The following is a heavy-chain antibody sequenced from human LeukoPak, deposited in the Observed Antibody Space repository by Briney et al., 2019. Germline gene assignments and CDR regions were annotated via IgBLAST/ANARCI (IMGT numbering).Heavy chain of an antibody. Sequence: GGSLRLSCAASGFTFRSYWMHWVRQAPGKGLVWVSRIKTDGSSTNYADSVKGRFTISRDNAKNTLYMQMTALRAEDTDVYFCARESYSSGSYYFDYWGQGTLVTVSS. CDR3: ARESYSSGSYYFDY. CDR2: IKTDGSST. CDR1: GFTFRSYW. D-gene: IGHD3-22*01. V-gene: IGHV3-74*01. J-gene: IGHJ4*02.